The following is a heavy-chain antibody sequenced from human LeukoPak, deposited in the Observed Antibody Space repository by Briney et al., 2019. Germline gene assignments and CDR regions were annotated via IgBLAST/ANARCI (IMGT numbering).Heavy chain of an antibody. J-gene: IGHJ4*02. D-gene: IGHD3-22*01. CDR2: IYSSGTT. V-gene: IGHV4-59*08. Sequence: SETLSLTCTVSGGSITNYYWSWIRQPPGKGLEWIGYIYSSGTTKYNPSLKSQLTISVDTSNNQFSLKLSSVTAADAAVYYCARHGVYYDSSGYYSYYFDYWGQGAPVTVSS. CDR3: ARHGVYYDSSGYYSYYFDY. CDR1: GGSITNYY.